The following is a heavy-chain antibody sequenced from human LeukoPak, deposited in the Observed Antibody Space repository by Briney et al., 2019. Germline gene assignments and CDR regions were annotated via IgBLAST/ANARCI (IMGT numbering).Heavy chain of an antibody. V-gene: IGHV3-30-3*01. CDR2: ISYEGSNK. D-gene: IGHD3-22*01. Sequence: PGGSLRLSCAASGFTFSSYAMHWIRQAPGKGLEWVAVISYEGSNKYYADSVKGRFTISRDNSKNTLYLQMNSLRAEDTAVYYCARDTYYYDSSGYEPFDYWGQGTLVTVSS. CDR1: GFTFSSYA. CDR3: ARDTYYYDSSGYEPFDY. J-gene: IGHJ4*02.